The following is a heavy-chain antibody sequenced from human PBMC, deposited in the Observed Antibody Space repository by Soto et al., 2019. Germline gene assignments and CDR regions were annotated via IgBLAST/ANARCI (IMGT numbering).Heavy chain of an antibody. CDR2: IDWDDDK. J-gene: IGHJ4*02. V-gene: IGHV2-70*01. D-gene: IGHD5-12*01. CDR3: ARTQDGYKETWGFDY. CDR1: GFSLSTSGMC. Sequence: SGPTLVNHTQTLTLTCTFSGFSLSTSGMCVSWIRQPPGKALEWLALIDWDDDKYYSTSLKTRLTISKDTSKDQVVLTMTNMDPVDTATYYCARTQDGYKETWGFDYWGQGTLVTVSS.